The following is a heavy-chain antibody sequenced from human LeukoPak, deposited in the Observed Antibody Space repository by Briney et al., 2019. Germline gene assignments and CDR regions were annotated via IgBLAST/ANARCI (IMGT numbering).Heavy chain of an antibody. CDR2: ISYDGSNK. CDR3: ARDPAAGIYYYYYYYMDV. D-gene: IGHD6-13*01. CDR1: GFTFSSYA. V-gene: IGHV3-30*04. Sequence: GGSLRLSCAASGFTFSSYAMHWVRQAPGKGLEWVAVISYDGSNKYYADSVKGRFTISRDNSKNTLYLQMNSLRAEDTAVYYCARDPAAGIYYYYYYYMDVWGKGTTVTVSS. J-gene: IGHJ6*03.